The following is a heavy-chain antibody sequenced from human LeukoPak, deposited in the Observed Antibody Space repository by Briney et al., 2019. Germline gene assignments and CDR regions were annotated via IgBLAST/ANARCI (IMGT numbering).Heavy chain of an antibody. Sequence: SETLSLTCTVSSGSISGYYLSWIRQPPGTGLEWIGYIYYSGSTNYNPPLKSRVAMSVDTSTNQFFLKLSSVTAADTAVYYCVRTNNPDFYDDWGQGTLVTASS. V-gene: IGHV4-59*01. CDR2: IYYSGST. J-gene: IGHJ4*02. CDR3: VRTNNPDFYDD. CDR1: SGSISGYY.